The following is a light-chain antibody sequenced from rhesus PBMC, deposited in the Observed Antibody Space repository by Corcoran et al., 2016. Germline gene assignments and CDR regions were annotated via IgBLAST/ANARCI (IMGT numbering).Light chain of an antibody. Sequence: DIQMTQPPSSLSASVGDTVTITCRASQSVDRWSDWYQQKPGKVSTFLIYKASSLKAGVPSRFSGSGSGTDFTLTISGLQPEDFATYYCLQYRRSPLTFGGGTKV. CDR3: LQYRRSPLT. CDR2: KAS. J-gene: IGKJ4*01. V-gene: IGKV1-22*01. CDR1: QSVDRW.